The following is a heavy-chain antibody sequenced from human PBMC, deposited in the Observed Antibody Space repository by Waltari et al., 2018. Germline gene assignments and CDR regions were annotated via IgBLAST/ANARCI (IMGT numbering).Heavy chain of an antibody. CDR3: ARGAPSRITIFGVVTHDAFDI. CDR2: IYTSGRT. CDR1: GGSISSYY. J-gene: IGHJ3*02. D-gene: IGHD3-3*01. V-gene: IGHV4-4*07. Sequence: QVQLQESGPGLVKPSETLSLTCTVPGGSISSYYWSWIRQPAGQRLGWLGRIYTSGRTNSNPSRRGRVTMSEDTSKNQVSRKLSSVTAADTAVYYCARGAPSRITIFGVVTHDAFDIWGQGTMVTVSS.